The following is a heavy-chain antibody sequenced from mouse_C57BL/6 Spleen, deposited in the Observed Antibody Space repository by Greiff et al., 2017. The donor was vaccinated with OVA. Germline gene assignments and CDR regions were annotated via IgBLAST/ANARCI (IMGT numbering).Heavy chain of an antibody. CDR2: INPNNGGT. CDR3: ASSLPFDY. CDR1: GYTFTDYY. Sequence: VQLQQSGPELVKPGASVKISCKASGYTFTDYYMNWVKQSHGKSLEWIGDINPNNGGTSYNQKFKGKATLTVDKSSSTAYMELRSLTSEDSAVYYCASSLPFDYWGQGTTLTVSS. D-gene: IGHD6-5*01. V-gene: IGHV1-26*01. J-gene: IGHJ2*01.